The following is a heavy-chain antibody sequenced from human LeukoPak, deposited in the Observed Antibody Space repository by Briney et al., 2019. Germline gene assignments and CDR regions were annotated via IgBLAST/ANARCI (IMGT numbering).Heavy chain of an antibody. CDR1: GYTFTSYD. CDR2: MNPNSGNT. V-gene: IGHV1-8*01. J-gene: IGHJ5*02. D-gene: IGHD6-19*01. CDR3: ARRPRIAVAGNWFDP. Sequence: ASVKVSCKASGYTFTSYDINWVRQATGQGLEWMGWMNPNSGNTGYAQKFQGRVTMTRITSISTAYMELSSLRSEDTAVYYCARRPRIAVAGNWFDPWGQGTLVTVSS.